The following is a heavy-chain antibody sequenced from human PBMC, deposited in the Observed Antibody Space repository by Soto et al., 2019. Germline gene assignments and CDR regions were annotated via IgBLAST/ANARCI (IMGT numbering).Heavy chain of an antibody. D-gene: IGHD3-10*01. CDR3: ARSPNLWFGELS. J-gene: IGHJ5*02. CDR1: GYTFTSYG. Sequence: ASVKVSCKASGYTFTSYGISWVRQAPGQGLEWMGWISAYNGNTNYAQKLQGRVTMTTDTSTSTAHMELRSLRSDDTAVYYCARSPNLWFGELSWGQGTLVTVSS. CDR2: ISAYNGNT. V-gene: IGHV1-18*01.